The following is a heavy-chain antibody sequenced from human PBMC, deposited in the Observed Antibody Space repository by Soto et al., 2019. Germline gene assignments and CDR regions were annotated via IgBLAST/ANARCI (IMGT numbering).Heavy chain of an antibody. V-gene: IGHV3-30-3*01. J-gene: IGHJ6*01. D-gene: IGHD3-22*01. Sequence: GGSLRLSCGASGFTFTDFAMHWVRQAPGKGLERVTIISYDGNNEYYAASVKGRFTISRDNSKNTLHLQMNSLRAEDTAVYYCARRAYDSYYGMDVWGQGTTVTVSS. CDR1: GFTFTDFA. CDR2: ISYDGNNE. CDR3: ARRAYDSYYGMDV.